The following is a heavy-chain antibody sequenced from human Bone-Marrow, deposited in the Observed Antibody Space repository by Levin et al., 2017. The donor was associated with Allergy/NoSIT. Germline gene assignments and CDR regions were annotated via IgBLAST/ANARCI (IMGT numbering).Heavy chain of an antibody. D-gene: IGHD2-2*01. CDR3: AKDKLGVPGLIDS. CDR1: GFTFDNFA. V-gene: IGHV3-9*01. Sequence: PGGSLRLSCVVSGFTFDNFAMHWVRQIPGKGLDWVSSISWDGEIMDYADSVKGRFIISRDTARKTLSLQMHGLTSEDTALYFCAKDKLGVPGLIDSWGRGTLVTVSS. CDR2: ISWDGEIM. J-gene: IGHJ4*02.